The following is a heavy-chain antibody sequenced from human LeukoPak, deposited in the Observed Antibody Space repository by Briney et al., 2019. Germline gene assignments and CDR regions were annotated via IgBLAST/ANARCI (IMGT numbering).Heavy chain of an antibody. V-gene: IGHV1-46*01. CDR1: GYTFTSYY. D-gene: IGHD1-14*01. J-gene: IGHJ6*02. CDR3: ARDRITLFKPRRYYGMDV. Sequence: ASVKVSCKASGYTFTSYYMHWVRQAPGQGLEWMGIINPSGGSTSYAQMFQGRVTMTRDTSTSTVYMELSSLRSEDTAVYYCARDRITLFKPRRYYGMDVWGQGTTVTVSS. CDR2: INPSGGST.